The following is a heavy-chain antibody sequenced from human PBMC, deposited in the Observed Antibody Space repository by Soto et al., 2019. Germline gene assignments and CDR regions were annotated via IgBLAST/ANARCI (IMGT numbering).Heavy chain of an antibody. D-gene: IGHD6-6*01. CDR3: ARLPIAARRFRRSGDEFDY. CDR2: IYYSGST. CDR1: GGSISSYY. V-gene: IGHV4-59*01. J-gene: IGHJ4*02. Sequence: LSLTCTVSGGSISSYYWSWIRQPPGKGLGWIGYIYYSGSTNYNPSLKSRVTISVDTSKNQFSLKLSSVTAADTAVYYCARLPIAARRFRRSGDEFDYWGQGTLVTVSS.